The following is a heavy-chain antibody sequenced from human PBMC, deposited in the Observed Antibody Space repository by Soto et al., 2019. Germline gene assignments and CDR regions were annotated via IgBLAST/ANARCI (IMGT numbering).Heavy chain of an antibody. Sequence: HPGGSLRLSCAASGFIFDDYAMHWVRQVPEKGLECVSRINLNSGNVGYADSVKGRFTISRDNAKNSLYLQMNSLRPEDTALYYCAKGSGYTCYNSFAIWGQGTTVTVSS. CDR1: GFIFDDYA. J-gene: IGHJ3*02. D-gene: IGHD3-22*01. CDR3: AKGSGYTCYNSFAI. CDR2: INLNSGNV. V-gene: IGHV3-9*01.